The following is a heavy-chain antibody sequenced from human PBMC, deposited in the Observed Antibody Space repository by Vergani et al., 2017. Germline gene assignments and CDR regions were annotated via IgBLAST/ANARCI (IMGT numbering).Heavy chain of an antibody. Sequence: QLQLQESGPGLVKPSETLSLTCTVSGGSISSSSYYWGWIRQPPGKGLEWIGSIYYSGSTYYNPSLKSLVPISVATSKNQFSLKLSSVTAADKAVYYCARLWAIAPISSGYYYVPYGMDVWGQGTTVTVSS. CDR2: IYYSGST. D-gene: IGHD3-22*01. CDR1: GGSISSSSYY. J-gene: IGHJ6*02. CDR3: ARLWAIAPISSGYYYVPYGMDV. V-gene: IGHV4-39*01.